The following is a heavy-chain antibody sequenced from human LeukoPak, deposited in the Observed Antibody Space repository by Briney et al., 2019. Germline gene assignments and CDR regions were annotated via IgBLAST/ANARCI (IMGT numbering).Heavy chain of an antibody. CDR2: IYYSGST. CDR1: GGSISSYY. J-gene: IGHJ4*02. Sequence: PSETLSLTCTVSGGSISSYYWSWIRQPPGKGLERIGYIYYSGSTNYNPSLKSRVTISVDTSKNQFSLKLSSVTAADTAVYYCARASSSWYFDYWGQGTLVTVSS. V-gene: IGHV4-59*01. CDR3: ARASSSWYFDY. D-gene: IGHD6-13*01.